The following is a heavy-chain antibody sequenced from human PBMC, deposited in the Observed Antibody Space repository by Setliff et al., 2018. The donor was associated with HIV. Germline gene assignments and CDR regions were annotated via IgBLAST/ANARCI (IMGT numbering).Heavy chain of an antibody. V-gene: IGHV3-21*01. CDR1: GFTFSSYS. J-gene: IGHJ4*02. D-gene: IGHD1-26*01. CDR2: ISSSSYI. Sequence: PGESLKISCAASGFTFSSYSMHWVRQAPGKGLEWVSSISSSSYIYYADSVKGRFTISRDNVKNSLYLQMNSLRAEDTAVYYCARDRYSGSSTDYWGQGTLVTVSS. CDR3: ARDRYSGSSTDY.